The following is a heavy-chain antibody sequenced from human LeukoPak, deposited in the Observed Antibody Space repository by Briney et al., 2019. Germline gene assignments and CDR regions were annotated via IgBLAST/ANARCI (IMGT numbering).Heavy chain of an antibody. J-gene: IGHJ4*02. CDR3: AQCSRGVISAIAY. CDR1: GFTFSSYA. D-gene: IGHD3-10*01. CDR2: ISGSGGST. Sequence: GGSLRPSCAASGFTFSSYAMSWVRQAPGKGLEWVSAISGSGGSTYYADSVEGRFTISRDNSKNTLYLQMNSLRAEDTAVYYCAQCSRGVISAIAYWGQGTLVTVSS. V-gene: IGHV3-23*01.